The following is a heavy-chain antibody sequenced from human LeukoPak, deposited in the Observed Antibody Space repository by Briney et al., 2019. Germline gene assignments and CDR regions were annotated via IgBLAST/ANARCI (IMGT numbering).Heavy chain of an antibody. Sequence: ASVKVSCKASGYTFTGYYMHWVRQAPGQGIEWMGWINPNSGATNYAQSFQGRVTMTRDTSISTAYMELSRLTSDDTAVYYCARDLTSYRGNGLGDWFDSWGRGTLVTVSS. V-gene: IGHV1-2*02. CDR1: GYTFTGYY. D-gene: IGHD5-12*01. CDR2: INPNSGAT. CDR3: ARDLTSYRGNGLGDWFDS. J-gene: IGHJ5*01.